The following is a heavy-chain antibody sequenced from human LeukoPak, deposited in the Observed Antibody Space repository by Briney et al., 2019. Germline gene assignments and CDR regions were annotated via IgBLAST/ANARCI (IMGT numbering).Heavy chain of an antibody. Sequence: SETLSLTCAVYGGSFSGYYWSWIRQPAGKGLEWIGRIYISGSTNYNPSLKSRVTMSVDTSKNQFSLKLSSVTAADTAVYYRARDRGTWNDDGFDYWGQGTLVTVSS. J-gene: IGHJ4*02. CDR1: GGSFSGYY. CDR3: ARDRGTWNDDGFDY. V-gene: IGHV4-4*07. D-gene: IGHD1-1*01. CDR2: IYISGST.